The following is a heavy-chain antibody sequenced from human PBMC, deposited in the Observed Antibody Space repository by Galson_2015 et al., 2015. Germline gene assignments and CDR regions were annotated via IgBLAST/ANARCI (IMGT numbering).Heavy chain of an antibody. D-gene: IGHD6-13*01. V-gene: IGHV3-30-3*01. J-gene: IGHJ3*02. CDR3: ARDYNPGYSSPDAFDI. Sequence: SLRLSCAASGFTFSSYWMSWVRQAPGKGLEWVAVISYDGSNKYYADSVKGRFTISRDNSKNTLYLQMNSLRAEDTAVYYCARDYNPGYSSPDAFDIWGQGTMVTVSS. CDR1: GFTFSSYW. CDR2: ISYDGSNK.